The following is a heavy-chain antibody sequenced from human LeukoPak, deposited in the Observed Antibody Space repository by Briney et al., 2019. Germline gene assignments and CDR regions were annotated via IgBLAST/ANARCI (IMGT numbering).Heavy chain of an antibody. J-gene: IGHJ6*03. CDR1: GYTFTSYG. Sequence: ASVKVSCKASGYTFTSYGISWVRQAPGQGLEWMGWISAYNGNTNYAQKLQGRVTMTTDTSTSTAYMELSSLRSEDTAVYYCARGKGDRAYCSGGSCPYYYYYYMDVWGKGTTVTVSS. V-gene: IGHV1-18*01. CDR3: ARGKGDRAYCSGGSCPYYYYYYMDV. D-gene: IGHD2-15*01. CDR2: ISAYNGNT.